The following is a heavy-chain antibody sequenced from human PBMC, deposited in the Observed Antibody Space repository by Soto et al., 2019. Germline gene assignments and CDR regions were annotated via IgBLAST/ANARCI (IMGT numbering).Heavy chain of an antibody. Sequence: QVELVQSGAEVKKPGSSVKVSCKASGGNFITFAISWVRQAPGQGLEWMGEIIPISSTTKSAHKFQDRVTISADGSSSTAHMEPRSLTSEDTAIYFCAKKLEIDPFGSYGLAVWGQGTTVTVSS. CDR1: GGNFITFA. D-gene: IGHD1-1*01. V-gene: IGHV1-69*01. CDR2: IIPISSTT. J-gene: IGHJ6*02. CDR3: AKKLEIDPFGSYGLAV.